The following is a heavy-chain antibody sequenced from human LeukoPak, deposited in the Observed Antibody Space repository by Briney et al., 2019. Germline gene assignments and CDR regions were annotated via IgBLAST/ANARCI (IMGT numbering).Heavy chain of an antibody. V-gene: IGHV4-39*01. J-gene: IGHJ4*02. Sequence: PSETLSLTCTVSGGSISSGSYYWGWIRQPPGKGLEWIGSIYYSGSTYYNPSLKSRVTISVDTSKNQFSLKLSSVTAADTAVYYCARLNYDSSGYYGNWGQGTLVTVSS. CDR1: GGSISSGSYY. CDR3: ARLNYDSSGYYGN. CDR2: IYYSGST. D-gene: IGHD3-22*01.